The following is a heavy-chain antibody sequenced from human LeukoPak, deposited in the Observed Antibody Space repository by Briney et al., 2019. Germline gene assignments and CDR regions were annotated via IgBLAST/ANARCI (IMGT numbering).Heavy chain of an antibody. CDR3: ARDPLGSGWYFDD. V-gene: IGHV3-66*01. D-gene: IGHD6-19*01. Sequence: GGSLRLSCAASGFTVSSNYMNWVRQAPGKGLEWVSVIYGGGSAYYADSVKGRFTISRDSSKNTLYLQMNSLRAEDTAVYYCARDPLGSGWYFDDWGQGTLVTVSS. CDR1: GFTVSSNY. CDR2: IYGGGSA. J-gene: IGHJ4*02.